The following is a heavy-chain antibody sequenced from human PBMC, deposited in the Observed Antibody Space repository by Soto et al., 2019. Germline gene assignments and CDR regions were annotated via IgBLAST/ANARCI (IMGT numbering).Heavy chain of an antibody. CDR1: GFSLNTRAVG. V-gene: IGHV2-5*01. D-gene: IGHD2-15*01. CDR3: AHRHDLGGFDI. Sequence: QITLKESGPTLVKPTQTLTLTCTFSGFSLNTRAVGVGWIRQAPGKALEWLALINWNDGERYSPTLKDWLTITKDTSKIHVVLTMTHIGPVDTATYYCAHRHDLGGFDIWGQGTAVTVSS. J-gene: IGHJ3*02. CDR2: INWNDGE.